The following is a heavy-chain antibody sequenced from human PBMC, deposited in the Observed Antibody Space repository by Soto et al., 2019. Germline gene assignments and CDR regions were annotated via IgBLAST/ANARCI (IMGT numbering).Heavy chain of an antibody. J-gene: IGHJ4*02. V-gene: IGHV3-23*01. Sequence: EVQLLESGGGLVQPGGSLRLSCAASGFTFSSYAMSWVRQAPGKGLEWVSAISGSGGSTYYADSVKGRFTISRDNSKNTLYRQMRSLRSEDSAVYYCANGDGFGEPADYWGQGTLVTVSS. CDR3: ANGDGFGEPADY. CDR2: ISGSGGST. D-gene: IGHD3-10*01. CDR1: GFTFSSYA.